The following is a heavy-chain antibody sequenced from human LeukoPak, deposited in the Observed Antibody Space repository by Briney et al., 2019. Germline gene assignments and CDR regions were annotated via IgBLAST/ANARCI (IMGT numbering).Heavy chain of an antibody. CDR3: ARGQYQLLQNWFDP. D-gene: IGHD2-2*01. J-gene: IGHJ5*02. Sequence: SVKVSCKASGGTFSSYAISWVRQAPGQGLEWMGGIIPIFGTANYGQKFQGRVTITADESTSTAYMELSSLRSEDTAVYYCARGQYQLLQNWFDPWGQGTLVTVSS. CDR2: IIPIFGTA. V-gene: IGHV1-69*13. CDR1: GGTFSSYA.